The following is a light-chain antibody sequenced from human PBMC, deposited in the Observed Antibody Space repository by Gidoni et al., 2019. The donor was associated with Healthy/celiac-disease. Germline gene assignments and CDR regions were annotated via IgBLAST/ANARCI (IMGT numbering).Light chain of an antibody. CDR3: QRYKNWPLCT. J-gene: IGKJ4*01. V-gene: IGKV3D-15*01. CDR2: GAS. Sequence: EIVMTPSPSTLSVSPGERATLTCRASESVSSNLAWYQQKHGQAPRLLIYGASTRATGIPARFSGSGCGTEFTLTISSLQSEDFAVYYCQRYKNWPLCTFGGGTKVEIK. CDR1: ESVSSN.